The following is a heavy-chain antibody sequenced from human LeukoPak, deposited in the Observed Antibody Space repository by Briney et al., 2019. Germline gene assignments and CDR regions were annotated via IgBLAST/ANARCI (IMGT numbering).Heavy chain of an antibody. V-gene: IGHV3-23*01. CDR3: AKDSGYSYGQPPHFDY. CDR2: ISGSGGST. Sequence: GGSLRLSCAASGFTFSSYAMSWVRQAPGKGLEGVSAISGSGGSTYYADSVKGRFTISRDNSKNTLYLQMNSLRAEDTAVYYCAKDSGYSYGQPPHFDYRGQGTLVTVSS. D-gene: IGHD5-18*01. J-gene: IGHJ4*02. CDR1: GFTFSSYA.